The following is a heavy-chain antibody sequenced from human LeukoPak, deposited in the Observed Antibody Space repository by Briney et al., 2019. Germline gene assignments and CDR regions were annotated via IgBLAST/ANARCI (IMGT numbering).Heavy chain of an antibody. CDR1: GYTFTSYD. CDR2: INPSGDST. CDR3: ARDEGAPIAAANV. Sequence: ASVKVSCKASGYTFTSYDMHWVRQAPGQGLEWMGIINPSGDSTSYAQKFQGRVTMTTDTSTSTAYMELRSLRPDDTAVYYCARDEGAPIAAANVWGRGTMVTVSS. D-gene: IGHD6-13*01. J-gene: IGHJ3*01. V-gene: IGHV1-46*01.